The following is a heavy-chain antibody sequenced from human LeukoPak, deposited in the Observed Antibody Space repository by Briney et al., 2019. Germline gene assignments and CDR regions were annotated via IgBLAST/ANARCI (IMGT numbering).Heavy chain of an antibody. CDR1: GGSISSGDYY. CDR2: IYYSGST. CDR3: ASGIAADLY. J-gene: IGHJ4*02. V-gene: IGHV4-30-4*08. D-gene: IGHD6-13*01. Sequence: PSETLSLTCTVSGGSISSGDYYWSWIRQPPGKGLEWIGYIYYSGSTNYNPSLKSRVTISVDTSKSQFSLKLSSVTAADTAVYYCASGIAADLYWGQGTLVTVSS.